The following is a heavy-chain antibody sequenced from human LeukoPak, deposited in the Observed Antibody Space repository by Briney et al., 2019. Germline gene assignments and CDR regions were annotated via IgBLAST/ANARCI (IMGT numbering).Heavy chain of an antibody. J-gene: IGHJ4*02. CDR2: ISWNSGSI. D-gene: IGHD3-10*01. V-gene: IGHV3-9*01. CDR3: AKVDRLGYYFDY. Sequence: PGRSLRLSCAASGFTFDDYAMHWVRQAPGKGLEWVSGISWNSGSIGYADSVKGRFTISRDNAKNSLYLQMNSLRAEGTALYYCAKVDRLGYYFDYWGQGTLVTVSS. CDR1: GFTFDDYA.